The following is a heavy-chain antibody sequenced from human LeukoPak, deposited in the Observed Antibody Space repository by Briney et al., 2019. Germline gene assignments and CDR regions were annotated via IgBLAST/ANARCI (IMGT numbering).Heavy chain of an antibody. CDR1: GFTFSSYA. Sequence: PGGSLRLSCAASGFTFSSYAMHWVRQAPGKGLEWVAVISYDGSNKYYADSVKGRFTISRDNSKNTLYLQMNSLRAEDTAVYYCARDVGYYYGSGPSQSDYWGQGTLVTVSS. J-gene: IGHJ4*02. CDR2: ISYDGSNK. V-gene: IGHV3-30-3*01. CDR3: ARDVGYYYGSGPSQSDY. D-gene: IGHD3-10*01.